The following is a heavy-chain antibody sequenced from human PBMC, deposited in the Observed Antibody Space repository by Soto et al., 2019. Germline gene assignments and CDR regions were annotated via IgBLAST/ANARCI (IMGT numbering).Heavy chain of an antibody. CDR3: ARDCTGGSCFCIY. J-gene: IGHJ4*02. CDR1: GYTLTNYA. V-gene: IGHV1-18*01. Sequence: QVQLVQSAAEVKKPWASVKVSCKASGYTLTNYAISWVRQAPGQGPEWMGWINTYNGNSNYAQKFQGRVTMTTDTCTNTAYMELRSLTSDDTAVYYCARDCTGGSCFCIYWGQGTLVTVSS. CDR2: INTYNGNS. D-gene: IGHD2-15*01.